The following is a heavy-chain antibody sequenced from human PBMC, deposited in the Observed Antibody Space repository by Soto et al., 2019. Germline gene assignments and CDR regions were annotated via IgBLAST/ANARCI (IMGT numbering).Heavy chain of an antibody. CDR1: GFTFSSFA. J-gene: IGHJ5*01. CDR2: ISSDGVNI. CDR3: AKDRGPGYSSGYDS. D-gene: IGHD5-18*01. V-gene: IGHV3-30*09. Sequence: QVNLVESGGGVVQPGRSLRLSCATSGFTFSSFAIHWVRQAPGKGLDWVALISSDGVNIHYADSVKVRFAISRDNLKNTVDLQMNGLRTEDTALYYCAKDRGPGYSSGYDSWGQGSLVIGSS.